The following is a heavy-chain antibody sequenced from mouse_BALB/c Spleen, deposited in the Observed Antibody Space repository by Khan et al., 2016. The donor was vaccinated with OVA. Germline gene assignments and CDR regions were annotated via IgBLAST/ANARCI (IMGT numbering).Heavy chain of an antibody. CDR2: IDPFNGGT. CDR3: ARGGLGLRAYAMDY. D-gene: IGHD3-1*01. J-gene: IGHJ4*01. CDR1: GYSFTSYY. Sequence: VHVKQSGPELMKPGASVKISCKASGYSFTSYYIHWVKQSHGKSLEWIGYIDPFNGGTSYNQKFKGKATLTLDKSSSTAYLHLSSLTSEDSAVXFFARGGLGLRAYAMDYWGQGTSVTVSS. V-gene: IGHV1S135*01.